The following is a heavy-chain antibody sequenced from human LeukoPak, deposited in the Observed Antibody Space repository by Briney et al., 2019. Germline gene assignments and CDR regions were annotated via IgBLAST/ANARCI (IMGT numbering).Heavy chain of an antibody. Sequence: ASVKVSCKASGDTCSSYAISWVRQAPGQGLEWLGGILPIFGSTNYAQKFQGRVTITADESTSTAYMELTSLRSQDTAVYYCARTIAAAGPSPYYFDYWGQGTLVTVSS. V-gene: IGHV1-69*13. D-gene: IGHD6-13*01. CDR1: GDTCSSYA. CDR2: ILPIFGST. J-gene: IGHJ4*02. CDR3: ARTIAAAGPSPYYFDY.